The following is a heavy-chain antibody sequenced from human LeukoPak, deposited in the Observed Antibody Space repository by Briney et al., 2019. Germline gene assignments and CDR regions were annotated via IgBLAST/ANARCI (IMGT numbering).Heavy chain of an antibody. CDR3: AKEDVLLSDY. D-gene: IGHD3-10*01. V-gene: IGHV3-30*18. Sequence: GGSLRLSCAASGFTFSSYGMHWVRQAPGKGLEWVAVISYDGSNKYYADSVKGRFTISRDNSKNTLYLQMNSLRAEDTAVYYCAKEDVLLSDYWGQGTLVTVSS. CDR2: ISYDGSNK. CDR1: GFTFSSYG. J-gene: IGHJ4*02.